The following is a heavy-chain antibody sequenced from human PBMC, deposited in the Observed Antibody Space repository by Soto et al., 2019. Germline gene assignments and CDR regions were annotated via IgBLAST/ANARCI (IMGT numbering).Heavy chain of an antibody. Sequence: SETLSLTCTVSGVSIISYYWSWILQPPWKGLEWIGYIYYSGSTNYNPSLKSRVTISVDTSKNQFSLKLSSVTAADTAVYYCAGLGFCGGVSCYSGNWARRITYHPYYRAVGAQDTAVIVP. J-gene: IGHJ6*03. CDR2: IYYSGST. V-gene: IGHV4-59*08. D-gene: IGHD2-15*01. CDR1: GVSIISYY. CDR3: AGLGFCGGVSCYSGNWARRITYHPYYRAV.